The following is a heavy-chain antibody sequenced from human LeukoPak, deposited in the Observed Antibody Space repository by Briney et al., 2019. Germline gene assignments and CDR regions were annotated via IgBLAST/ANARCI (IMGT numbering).Heavy chain of an antibody. CDR1: GFTFSSYA. CDR3: AREQQGSGSYYNLGY. V-gene: IGHV3-30-3*01. CDR2: ISYDGSNK. D-gene: IGHD3-10*01. J-gene: IGHJ4*02. Sequence: PGGSLRLSCAASGFTFSSYAMHWVRQAPGKGLEWVSVISYDGSNKYYADSVKGRFTISRDNSKNTLYLQMNSLRAEDTAVYYCAREQQGSGSYYNLGYWGQGTLVTVSS.